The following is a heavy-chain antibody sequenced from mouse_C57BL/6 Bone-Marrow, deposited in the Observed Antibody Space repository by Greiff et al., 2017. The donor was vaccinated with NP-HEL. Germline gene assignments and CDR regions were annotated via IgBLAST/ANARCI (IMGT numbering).Heavy chain of an antibody. V-gene: IGHV1-5*01. CDR1: GYTFTSYW. CDR3: TRGNHYYGSSLAWFAY. J-gene: IGHJ3*01. Sequence: VQLQQSGTVLARPGASVKMSCKTSGYTFTSYWMHWVKQRPGQGLEWIGAIYPGNSDTSYNQKFKGKAKLTAVTSASTAYMELSSLTNEDSAVYYCTRGNHYYGSSLAWFAYWGQGTLVTVSA. CDR2: IYPGNSDT. D-gene: IGHD1-1*01.